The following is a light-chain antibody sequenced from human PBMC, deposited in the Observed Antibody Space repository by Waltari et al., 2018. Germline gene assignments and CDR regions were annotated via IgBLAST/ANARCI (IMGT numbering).Light chain of an antibody. CDR3: QHYLRLPVA. CDR2: GAS. V-gene: IGKV3-20*01. Sequence: DIVLTQSPGTLSLSPGERAIASCRASQSVGRTLAWYQQKPGQAPRLLIYGASNRATGIPDRFIGSGSGTEFSLTISGLEPEDSAVYYCQHYLRLPVAFGQGTKVEIK. J-gene: IGKJ1*01. CDR1: QSVGRT.